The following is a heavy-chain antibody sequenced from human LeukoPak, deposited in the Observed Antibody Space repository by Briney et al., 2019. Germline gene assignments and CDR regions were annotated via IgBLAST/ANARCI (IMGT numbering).Heavy chain of an antibody. CDR1: GYSSTSYW. V-gene: IGHV5-51*01. Sequence: GESLKISCKGSGYSSTSYWIGWVRQMPGKGLEWMGIIYPGDSDTRYSPSFQGQVTISADKSISTAYLQRSSLKASDTAMYYCASTRITMVRGVILGSYFDYWGQGTLVTVSS. CDR2: IYPGDSDT. CDR3: ASTRITMVRGVILGSYFDY. J-gene: IGHJ4*02. D-gene: IGHD3-10*01.